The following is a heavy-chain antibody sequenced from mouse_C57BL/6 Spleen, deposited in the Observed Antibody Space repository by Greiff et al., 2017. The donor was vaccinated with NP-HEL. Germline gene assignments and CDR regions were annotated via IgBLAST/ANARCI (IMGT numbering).Heavy chain of an antibody. CDR3: ARAGRGGYYFDY. D-gene: IGHD3-3*01. V-gene: IGHV1-4*01. J-gene: IGHJ2*01. CDR1: GYTFTSYT. Sequence: QVQLKQSGAELARPGASVKMSCKASGYTFTSYTMHWVKQRPGQGLEWIGYINPSSGYTKYNQKFKDKATLTADKSSSTAYMQLSSLTSEDSAVYYCARAGRGGYYFDYWGQGTTLTVSS. CDR2: INPSSGYT.